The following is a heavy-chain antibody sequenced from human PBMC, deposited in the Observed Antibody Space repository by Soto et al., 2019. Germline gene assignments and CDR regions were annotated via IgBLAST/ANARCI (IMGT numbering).Heavy chain of an antibody. J-gene: IGHJ6*02. CDR2: ISWNSGSI. V-gene: IGHV3-9*01. CDR1: GFTFDDYA. Sequence: EVQLVESGGGLVQPGRSLRLSGAASGFTFDDYAMHWVRQAPGKGLEWVSGISWNSGSIGYADSVTGRFTIARDNATNSLYLQMNSLRAEATALYYCAKGGAGTRFYYYGMDVWGQGTTVTVSS. CDR3: AKGGAGTRFYYYGMDV. D-gene: IGHD6-19*01.